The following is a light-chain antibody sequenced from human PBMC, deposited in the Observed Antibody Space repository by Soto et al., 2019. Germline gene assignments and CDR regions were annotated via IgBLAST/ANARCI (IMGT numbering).Light chain of an antibody. CDR3: QQYNSYPVT. V-gene: IGKV1-5*03. Sequence: DIQMTQSPSTLSASVGDRVTITCRASQSINSWLAWYQQRPGKAPNLLIYKASSLESGVPSRFSGSGSGTEFILTISSLQPDDFATYYCQQYNSYPVTFGGGTKVDI. CDR2: KAS. CDR1: QSINSW. J-gene: IGKJ4*01.